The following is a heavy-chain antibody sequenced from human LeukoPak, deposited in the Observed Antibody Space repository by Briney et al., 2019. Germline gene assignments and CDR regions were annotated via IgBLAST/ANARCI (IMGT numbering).Heavy chain of an antibody. J-gene: IGHJ4*02. D-gene: IGHD1-26*01. CDR2: IFYRGTT. Sequence: SETLSLTCTVSGGSISSTSYYWGWIRQPPGKGLEWIGNIFYRGTTYYNPSLKSRVTISVDTSNNQFSLSLSSLTAADTAVYYCARHQDGSSLFDYWGQGTLVTVSS. CDR3: ARHQDGSSLFDY. V-gene: IGHV4-39*01. CDR1: GGSISSTSYY.